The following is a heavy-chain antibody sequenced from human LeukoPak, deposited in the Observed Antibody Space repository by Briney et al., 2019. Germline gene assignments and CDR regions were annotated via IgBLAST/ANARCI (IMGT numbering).Heavy chain of an antibody. CDR2: FDPEDGET. CDR1: GFTFSTYA. CDR3: ATDSPPYCSGTSCHIGRFGY. V-gene: IGHV1-24*01. D-gene: IGHD2-2*02. Sequence: PGGSLRLSCAASGFTFSTYAMRWVRQAPGKGLEWMGGFDPEDGETIYAQKFQGRVTMTEDTSTDTAYMELSSLRSEDTAVYYCATDSPPYCSGTSCHIGRFGYWGQGTLVTVSS. J-gene: IGHJ4*02.